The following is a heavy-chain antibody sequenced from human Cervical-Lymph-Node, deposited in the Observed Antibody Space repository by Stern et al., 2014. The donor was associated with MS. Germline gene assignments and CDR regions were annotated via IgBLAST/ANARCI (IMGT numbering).Heavy chain of an antibody. J-gene: IGHJ4*02. Sequence: VQLVESGAEVKKPGASVKVSCTASGYTFTGFFLHWVRQAPGQGLELVGWINPNTGVTKSAQKFQGWVTLTRDTSINTVYMELNRLKSDDTAVFYCARGYPFFDNWGQGTLVTVSS. CDR3: ARGYPFFDN. CDR2: INPNTGVT. D-gene: IGHD2-15*01. V-gene: IGHV1-2*04. CDR1: GYTFTGFF.